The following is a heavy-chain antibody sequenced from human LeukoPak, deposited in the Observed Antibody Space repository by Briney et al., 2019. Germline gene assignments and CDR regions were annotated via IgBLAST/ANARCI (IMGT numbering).Heavy chain of an antibody. CDR2: ITSSSATL. Sequence: GGSLRLSCAASGFTFSSYSMNWVRQAPGKGLEWVSYITSSSATLQYADSVKGRFTISRDNAKNSLYLQMNSLRAEDTAVYYCARANYGSGSNWFDPWGQGTLVTVSS. D-gene: IGHD3-10*01. V-gene: IGHV3-48*04. J-gene: IGHJ5*02. CDR3: ARANYGSGSNWFDP. CDR1: GFTFSSYS.